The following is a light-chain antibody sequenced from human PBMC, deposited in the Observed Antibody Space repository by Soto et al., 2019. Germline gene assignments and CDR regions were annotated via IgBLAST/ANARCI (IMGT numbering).Light chain of an antibody. Sequence: DVVMTQSPLSLPVALAQPASISCRSSRSLLYSDGNTYLTWFQQKPGQSPRRLIYKISTRDSGVPDRFSGTGSGTDFTLKISRVEAEDVGVYYCMQGPHWPHTFGQGTKLEI. V-gene: IGKV2-30*01. CDR3: MQGPHWPHT. J-gene: IGKJ2*01. CDR2: KIS. CDR1: RSLLYSDGNTY.